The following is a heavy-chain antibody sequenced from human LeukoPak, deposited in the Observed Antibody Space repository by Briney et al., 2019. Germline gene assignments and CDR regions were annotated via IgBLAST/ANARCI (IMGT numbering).Heavy chain of an antibody. J-gene: IGHJ5*01. V-gene: IGHV4-39*02. CDR3: ARRENWFDS. Sequence: SETLSLTCNVSGASISGGGFFWGWIRQPPGKGLEWIGTIYYGGSTYYNPSLRSRVTMSADTSKNLFSPKLRSVTAADTAVYYCARRENWFDSWGQGTLVTVSS. D-gene: IGHD1-26*01. CDR1: GASISGGGFF. CDR2: IYYGGST.